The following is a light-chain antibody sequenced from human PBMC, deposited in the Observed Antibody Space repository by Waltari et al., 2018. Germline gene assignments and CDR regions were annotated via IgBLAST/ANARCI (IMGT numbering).Light chain of an antibody. J-gene: IGLJ1*01. CDR1: SSNIGAGND. V-gene: IGLV1-40*01. CDR3: QSHDSSLSGFV. CDR2: GNS. Sequence: GQRVTISCTGSSSNIGAGNDVNWYQHLPGTAPKLLIYGNSNRPSGVPDRFFGSKSGTSASLAITGLQAEDEADYYCQSHDSSLSGFVFGTGTKVTVL.